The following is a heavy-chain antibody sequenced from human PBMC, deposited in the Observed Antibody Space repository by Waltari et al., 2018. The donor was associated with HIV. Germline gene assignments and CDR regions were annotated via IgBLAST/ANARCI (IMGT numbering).Heavy chain of an antibody. CDR3: ATNHPYTVASRTFS. CDR2: IGPKSDGGSA. V-gene: IGHV3-15*04. CDR1: GLPLQRAW. J-gene: IGHJ1*01. Sequence: GCGLVKPWRALGRSTEASGLPLQRAWGPGVRQGPGKVLEWIGRIGPKSDGGSAHYVASVNGTFIISRDDSKNTVYLYMNNLGTDDSAVYFCATNHPYTVASRTFSWGQGTLVTVSS.